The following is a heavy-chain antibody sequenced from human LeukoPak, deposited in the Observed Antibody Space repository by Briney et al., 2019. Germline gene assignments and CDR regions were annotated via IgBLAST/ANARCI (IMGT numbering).Heavy chain of an antibody. CDR3: ARAHGDSPTNWFDP. Sequence: ASVKVSCKASGYTFTSYGISWVRQAPGQGLEWMGWISAYNGNTNYAQKLQGRVTMTTDTSTSTAYMEPRSLRSDDTAVYYCARAHGDSPTNWFDPWGQGTLVTVSS. V-gene: IGHV1-18*01. CDR1: GYTFTSYG. CDR2: ISAYNGNT. J-gene: IGHJ5*02. D-gene: IGHD4-17*01.